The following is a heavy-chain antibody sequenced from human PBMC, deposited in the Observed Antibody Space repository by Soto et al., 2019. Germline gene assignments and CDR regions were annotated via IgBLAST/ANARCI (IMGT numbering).Heavy chain of an antibody. Sequence: QVQLQESGPGLVKPSQTLSLTCTVSGDSNTGAAYYWSWIRQHPGKGLEWIVHIHYSGTTYYNPSLKSRVSFSVDTSKKQFSLRLTSVTAADTAVYYCARDFRQDQQLPGYYYYGMDVWGQGTTVTVSS. V-gene: IGHV4-31*03. D-gene: IGHD6-13*01. CDR3: ARDFRQDQQLPGYYYYGMDV. CDR1: GDSNTGAAYY. CDR2: IHYSGTT. J-gene: IGHJ6*02.